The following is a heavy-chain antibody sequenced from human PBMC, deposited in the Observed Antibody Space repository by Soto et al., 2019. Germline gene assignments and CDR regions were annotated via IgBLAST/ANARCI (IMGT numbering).Heavy chain of an antibody. Sequence: QITLKESGPTLVKPTQTLTLTCTFSGFSLNTSGVGVGWIRQPPGKALEWLALIYWDDEHRYSPSLKSRPTITNDTSKNPVVLTRTNMDPEDTGTYYCAHRPYGDYPIDYWGQGTLVTVSS. CDR3: AHRPYGDYPIDY. J-gene: IGHJ4*02. D-gene: IGHD4-17*01. CDR2: IYWDDEH. V-gene: IGHV2-5*02. CDR1: GFSLNTSGVG.